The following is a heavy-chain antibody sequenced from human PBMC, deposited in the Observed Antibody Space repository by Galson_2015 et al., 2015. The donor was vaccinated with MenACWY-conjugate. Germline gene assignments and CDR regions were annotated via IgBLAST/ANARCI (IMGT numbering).Heavy chain of an antibody. CDR2: FDPEDGET. D-gene: IGHD2-2*01. CDR1: GYTLTELS. J-gene: IGHJ6*03. V-gene: IGHV1-24*01. CDR3: ARGRSTSRPTAHYYYYMDV. Sequence: SVKVSCKVSGYTLTELSMHWVRQAPGKGLEWMGGFDPEDGETIYAQKFQGRVTMTEDTSTDTAYMELSSLRSEDTAVYYCARGRSTSRPTAHYYYYMDVWGKGTTVTVSS.